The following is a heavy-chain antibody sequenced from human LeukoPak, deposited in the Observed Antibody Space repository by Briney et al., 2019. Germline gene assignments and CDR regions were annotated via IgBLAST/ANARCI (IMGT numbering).Heavy chain of an antibody. CDR2: LHSGGST. Sequence: PGGSLRLSCAASGFTFSNYVMSWVRQAPGKGLEWVSVLHSGGSTYYADSVKGRFTISRDNSKNTVYLQMNRLRAEDTAVYYCAREASGSYFHHWGQGTLVTVSS. D-gene: IGHD1-26*01. CDR1: GFTFSNYV. CDR3: AREASGSYFHH. J-gene: IGHJ1*01. V-gene: IGHV3-53*01.